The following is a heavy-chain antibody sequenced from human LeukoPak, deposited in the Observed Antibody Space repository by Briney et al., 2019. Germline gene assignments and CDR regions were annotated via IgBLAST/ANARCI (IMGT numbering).Heavy chain of an antibody. V-gene: IGHV3-7*01. D-gene: IGHD6-19*01. CDR1: GFSFNSNC. J-gene: IGHJ4*02. Sequence: GGSLRLSCAVSGFSFNSNCMSWVRQAPGKGLEWVAKIKEDGNEIYYVDSVKGRFTISRDNTKNSLFLQMNSLRAEDTAVYYCATGGAVAGRFAYWGQGTLVTVSS. CDR2: IKEDGNEI. CDR3: ATGGAVAGRFAY.